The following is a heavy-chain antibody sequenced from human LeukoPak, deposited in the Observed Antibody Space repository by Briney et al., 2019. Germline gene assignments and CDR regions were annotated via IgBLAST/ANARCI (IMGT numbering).Heavy chain of an antibody. J-gene: IGHJ4*02. CDR2: IPYDGNNK. CDR3: VKDGDYSGSYLVY. V-gene: IGHV3-30*02. D-gene: IGHD1-26*01. CDR1: RFTFSSYG. Sequence: GGSLRLSCAASRFTFSSYGMHWVRQAPAKGLEWVAFIPYDGNNKYYADSVKGRFTISRDNSKNTLFLQMNSLRAEDTAVYFCVKDGDYSGSYLVYWGQGTLVTVSS.